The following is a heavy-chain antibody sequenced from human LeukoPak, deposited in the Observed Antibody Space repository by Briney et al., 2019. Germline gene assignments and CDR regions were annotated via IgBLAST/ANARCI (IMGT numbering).Heavy chain of an antibody. Sequence: GRSLRLSRAASGFTVSSYAMSSASQDAGDWRGWVSSISGSGGSTYYAESVKGRFTISRDNSKNTLYLQMNSLRAEDTAVYYCAKKNGYNWNSLQDYWGQGTLVTVSS. CDR2: ISGSGGST. CDR1: GFTVSSYA. V-gene: IGHV3-23*01. CDR3: AKKNGYNWNSLQDY. D-gene: IGHD1-7*01. J-gene: IGHJ4*02.